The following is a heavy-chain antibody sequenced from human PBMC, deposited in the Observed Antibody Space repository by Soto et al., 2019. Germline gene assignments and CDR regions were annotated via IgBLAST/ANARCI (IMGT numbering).Heavy chain of an antibody. Sequence: SETLSLTCTVSGGFIWGWIRQSPDKGLEWIGYIYNSGRYNYNPSLESRLTISIDTSKNQFSLRLASVTAADTAVYYCARTLPNRQLFDSWSQGTLVTVPQ. D-gene: IGHD1-1*01. CDR1: GGFI. V-gene: IGHV4-59*01. CDR2: IYNSGRY. J-gene: IGHJ5*01. CDR3: ARTLPNRQLFDS.